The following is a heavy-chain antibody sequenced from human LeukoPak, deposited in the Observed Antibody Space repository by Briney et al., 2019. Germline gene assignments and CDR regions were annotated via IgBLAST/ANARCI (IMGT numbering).Heavy chain of an antibody. CDR3: ARDHGGLLKGDYFDY. Sequence: GGSLRLSCAASGFTFSSYAMPWVRQAPGKGLEWVAVISYDGSNKYYADSVKGRFTISRDNSKNTLYLQMNSLRAEDTAVYYCARDHGGLLKGDYFDYWGQGTLVTVSS. J-gene: IGHJ4*02. CDR1: GFTFSSYA. CDR2: ISYDGSNK. V-gene: IGHV3-30-3*01. D-gene: IGHD1-26*01.